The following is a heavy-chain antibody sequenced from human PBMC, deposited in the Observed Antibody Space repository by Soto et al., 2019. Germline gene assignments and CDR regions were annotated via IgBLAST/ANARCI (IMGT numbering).Heavy chain of an antibody. CDR2: ISSNGGST. J-gene: IGHJ4*02. D-gene: IGHD6-13*01. Sequence: GGSLRLSCAASGFTFSSYAMHWVRQAPGKGLEYVSAISSNGGSTYYANSVKGRFTISRDNSKNTLYLQMGSLRAEDMAVYYCAREGASGQLVSSACFDYWGQGTLVTVSS. CDR3: AREGASGQLVSSACFDY. CDR1: GFTFSSYA. V-gene: IGHV3-64*01.